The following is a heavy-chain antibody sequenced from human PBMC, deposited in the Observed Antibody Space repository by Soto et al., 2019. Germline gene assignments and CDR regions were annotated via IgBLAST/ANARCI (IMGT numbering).Heavy chain of an antibody. Sequence: SETLSLTCAVYGGSFSGYYWSWIRQPPGKGLEWIGEINHSGSTNYNPSLKSRVTISVDTSKNQFSLKLSSVTAADTAVYYRARGLGKRGYSYGYVDYWGQGTLVTVSS. CDR2: INHSGST. D-gene: IGHD5-18*01. J-gene: IGHJ4*02. CDR1: GGSFSGYY. V-gene: IGHV4-34*01. CDR3: ARGLGKRGYSYGYVDY.